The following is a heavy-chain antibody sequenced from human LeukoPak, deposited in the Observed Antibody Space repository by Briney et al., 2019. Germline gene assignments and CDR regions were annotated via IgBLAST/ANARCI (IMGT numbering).Heavy chain of an antibody. CDR2: IYYSGST. CDR3: ARGLPDSYGNDY. V-gene: IGHV4-59*01. J-gene: IGHJ4*02. D-gene: IGHD5-18*01. CDR1: GGSISSYS. Sequence: SETLSLTCTVSGGSISSYSWSWIRQPPGKGLEWIGYIYYSGSTNYNPSLKSRVTISEDTSKNQFSLKPSSVTAADTAVYYCARGLPDSYGNDYWGQGTLVTVSS.